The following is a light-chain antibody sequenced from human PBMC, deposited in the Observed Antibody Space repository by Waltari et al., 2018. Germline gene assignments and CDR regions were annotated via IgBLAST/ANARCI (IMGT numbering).Light chain of an antibody. Sequence: DIQMTQSPSSVSASVGDRVTITCRASQGISSWLAWFQQKPGKAPNPLIYTASTLQSVVPSRFSGSGSGTDFSLTISSLQPEDSATYYCQQTNSLPSTFGGGTKVEI. J-gene: IGKJ4*01. CDR1: QGISSW. CDR3: QQTNSLPST. V-gene: IGKV1-12*02. CDR2: TAS.